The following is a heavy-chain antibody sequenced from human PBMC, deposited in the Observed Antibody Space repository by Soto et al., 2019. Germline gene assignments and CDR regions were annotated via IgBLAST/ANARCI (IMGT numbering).Heavy chain of an antibody. V-gene: IGHV4-31*03. J-gene: IGHJ6*02. Sequence: SETLSLTCTVSGGSIRSGGYYWSWVRQNPRRGLEWIGNIYYSGDTYYNPSLKSRLTISVDTSKNQFSLNLSSVTAADTAVYYCARDRLMATAGTARHYFGLDVWGQGTTVTVSS. D-gene: IGHD5-18*01. CDR3: ARDRLMATAGTARHYFGLDV. CDR1: GGSIRSGGYY. CDR2: IYYSGDT.